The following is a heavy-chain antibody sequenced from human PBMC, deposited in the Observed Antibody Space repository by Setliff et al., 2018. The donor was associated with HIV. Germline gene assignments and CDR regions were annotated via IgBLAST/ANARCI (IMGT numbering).Heavy chain of an antibody. CDR1: GGSISSYY. J-gene: IGHJ3*02. Sequence: PSETLSLTCTVSGGSISSYYWSWIRQPPGKGLEWIGYIYYSGSTNYNPSLKSRVTISVDTSKNQFSLKLSSVTAADTAVYYCARLNSGLNAFDIWGQGTMVTVSS. CDR2: IYYSGST. CDR3: ARLNSGLNAFDI. D-gene: IGHD3-22*01. V-gene: IGHV4-59*08.